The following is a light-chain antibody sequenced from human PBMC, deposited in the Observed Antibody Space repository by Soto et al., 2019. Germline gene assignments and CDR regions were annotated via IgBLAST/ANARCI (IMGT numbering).Light chain of an antibody. V-gene: IGKV3-15*01. CDR1: QSVRTK. J-gene: IGKJ5*01. Sequence: EIVMTQSPGTLSVSPGEGATLFCRASQSVRTKLAWCQQRAGQAPRLLMYGASTRATGIPDRFSGSGSGTDFTLTISSVRPEDLGSFYCQQTFNSPITFGQGTRLEIK. CDR2: GAS. CDR3: QQTFNSPIT.